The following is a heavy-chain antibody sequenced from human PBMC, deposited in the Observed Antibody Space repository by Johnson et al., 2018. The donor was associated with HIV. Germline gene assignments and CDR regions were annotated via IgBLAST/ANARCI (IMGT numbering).Heavy chain of an antibody. Sequence: EVQLVESGGGLVQPGGSLRLSCAASGFTFDDYAMHWVRQAPGKGLEWVSGISWNSGSIGYADSVKGRFTISRDNAKNSLYLQMNSLRAEDTALYYCAKGTVGGYYGSGRVAFDIWGQGTMVTVSS. CDR3: AKGTVGGYYGSGRVAFDI. V-gene: IGHV3-9*01. D-gene: IGHD3-10*01. CDR1: GFTFDDYA. CDR2: ISWNSGSI. J-gene: IGHJ3*02.